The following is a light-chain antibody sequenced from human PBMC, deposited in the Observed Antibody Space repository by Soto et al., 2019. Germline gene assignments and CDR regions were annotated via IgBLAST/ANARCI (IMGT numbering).Light chain of an antibody. J-gene: IGKJ2*01. CDR3: QSYNDWPFT. CDR2: GAS. Sequence: EIVMTQSPATLAVSPGERVTLSCRASESLSTYLAWYQQKPRQAPRLLIYGASTKDTGIPARFSGSGSATDFTLTISSLQSEDFAVYYCQSYNDWPFTFGQGTKLEI. CDR1: ESLSTY. V-gene: IGKV3-15*01.